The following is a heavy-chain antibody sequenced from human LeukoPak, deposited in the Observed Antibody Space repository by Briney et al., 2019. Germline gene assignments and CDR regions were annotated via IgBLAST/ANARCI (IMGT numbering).Heavy chain of an antibody. CDR1: GGTFSSYA. V-gene: IGHV1-69*06. J-gene: IGHJ6*04. D-gene: IGHD3-10*01. CDR2: IIPIFGTA. CDR3: ATGLWFGKYLDV. Sequence: SVKVSCKASGGTFSSYAISWVRQAPGQGLEWMGGIIPIFGTANYAQKFQGRVTITADKSTSTAYMELSSLRSEDTAVYYCATGLWFGKYLDVWGKGTTVTISS.